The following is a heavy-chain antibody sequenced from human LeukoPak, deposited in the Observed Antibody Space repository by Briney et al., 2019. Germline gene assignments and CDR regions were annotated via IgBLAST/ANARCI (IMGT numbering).Heavy chain of an antibody. J-gene: IGHJ5*02. CDR1: GYTFTGYY. V-gene: IGHV1-2*02. Sequence: ASVKVSCKASGYTFTGYYMHWVRQAPGQGLEWMGWINPNSGGTNYAQKFQGRVTMTRDTSISTAYMELSRLRSDDTAVYYCARGYCSSTSCYYWFDPWGQGTLVTVSS. D-gene: IGHD2-2*01. CDR3: ARGYCSSTSCYYWFDP. CDR2: INPNSGGT.